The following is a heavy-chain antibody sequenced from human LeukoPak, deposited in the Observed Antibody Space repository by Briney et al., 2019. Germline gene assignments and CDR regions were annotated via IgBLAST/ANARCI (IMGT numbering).Heavy chain of an antibody. Sequence: SVNVSCKTSGGTFSSYAISWVRQAPGQGLEWMGGIIPIFGTANYAQKFQGRVTITADKSTSTAYMELSSLRSEDTAVYYCARGGQQLDGGWFDPWGQGTLVTVSS. CDR2: IIPIFGTA. V-gene: IGHV1-69*06. D-gene: IGHD6-13*01. J-gene: IGHJ5*02. CDR3: ARGGQQLDGGWFDP. CDR1: GGTFSSYA.